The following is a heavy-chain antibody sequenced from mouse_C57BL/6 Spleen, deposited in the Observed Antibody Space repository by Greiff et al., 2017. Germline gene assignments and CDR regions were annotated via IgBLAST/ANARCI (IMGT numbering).Heavy chain of an antibody. CDR1: GFNIKDDY. V-gene: IGHV14-4*01. CDR3: TTRWLLGGDY. D-gene: IGHD2-3*01. CDR2: IDPENGDT. Sequence: EVQLQQSGAELVRPGASVKVSCTASGFNIKDDYMHWVKRRPEQGLEWIGWIDPENGDTEYASKFQGKATITADTSSNTAYLQLSSLTSEDTAVYYCTTRWLLGGDYWGQGTTLTVSS. J-gene: IGHJ2*01.